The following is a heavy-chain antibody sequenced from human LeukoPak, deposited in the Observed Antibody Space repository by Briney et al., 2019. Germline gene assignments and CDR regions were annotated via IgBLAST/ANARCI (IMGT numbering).Heavy chain of an antibody. CDR1: GGSISSGSYY. Sequence: SETLSLTCTVSGGSISSGSYYWNWIRQPAGKGLGWIGRIYTSGNTNYNPSLKSRVTISVDTSKNQFSLKLSSMTAADTAVYYCAREGLNMVRGVIPKEAWGWFDPWGQGTLVTVSS. CDR3: AREGLNMVRGVIPKEAWGWFDP. D-gene: IGHD3-10*01. J-gene: IGHJ5*02. V-gene: IGHV4-61*02. CDR2: IYTSGNT.